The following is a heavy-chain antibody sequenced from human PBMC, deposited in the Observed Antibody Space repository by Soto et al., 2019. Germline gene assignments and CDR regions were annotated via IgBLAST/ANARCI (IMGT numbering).Heavy chain of an antibody. CDR2: ISNDGSNP. J-gene: IGHJ4*02. Sequence: QVQLVESGGGVVQPERSLRLSYAASGFTFSKYAMHWVRQARGTGLEWVAVISNDGSNPYYADSVKGRFTISRDNSKNTLYLQMNSLREEDTAVYYCARTGYDRSGYFVEYYFDYWGQGTLVTVSS. CDR3: ARTGYDRSGYFVEYYFDY. CDR1: GFTFSKYA. D-gene: IGHD3-22*01. V-gene: IGHV3-30-3*01.